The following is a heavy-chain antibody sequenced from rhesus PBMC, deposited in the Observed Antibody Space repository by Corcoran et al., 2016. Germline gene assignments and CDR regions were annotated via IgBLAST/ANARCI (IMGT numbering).Heavy chain of an antibody. Sequence: QVPLQESGPGLVTPSETLSLTCSVSGRSISRVSWWTCIRQPPGKGLEWSGIIGDTGTTYYNPSLRSRVTMSIDTSRSQFSLKLSSVTAADTAVYYCASSLYYSGFLFFDFWGQGVLVTVSS. CDR2: IGDTGTT. J-gene: IGHJ4*01. V-gene: IGHV4-65*02. CDR3: ASSLYYSGFLFFDF. CDR1: GRSISRVSW. D-gene: IGHD3-28*01.